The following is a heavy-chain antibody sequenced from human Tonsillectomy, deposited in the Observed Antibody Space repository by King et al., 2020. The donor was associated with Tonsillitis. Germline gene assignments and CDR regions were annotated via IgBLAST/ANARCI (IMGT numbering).Heavy chain of an antibody. J-gene: IGHJ4*02. V-gene: IGHV4-4*07. CDR3: TRSKQDYYDSSGFGY. CDR2: IYASGST. D-gene: IGHD3-22*01. CDR1: VGSISSYY. Sequence: QLQESGPGLVKPSETLSLTCTVSVGSISSYYWSWIRQPAGKGLEWIGRIYASGSTNYNPSLRSRVTMSVDTSKSQFSLKLSSVTAADTAVYYCTRSKQDYYDSSGFGYWGQGTLVTVSS.